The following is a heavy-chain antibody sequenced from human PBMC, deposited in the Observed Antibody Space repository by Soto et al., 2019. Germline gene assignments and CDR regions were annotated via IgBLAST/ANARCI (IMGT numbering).Heavy chain of an antibody. V-gene: IGHV3-30-3*01. J-gene: IGHJ6*02. CDR3: ARDSSSSWYDYYYGMDV. Sequence: QVQLVESGGGVVQPGRSLRLSCAASGFTFSSYAMHWVRQAPGKGLEWVAVISYDGSNKYYADSVKGRFTISRDNSKNTLYLQMNSLRAEDTAVYYCARDSSSSWYDYYYGMDVWGQGTTVTVSS. CDR1: GFTFSSYA. CDR2: ISYDGSNK. D-gene: IGHD6-13*01.